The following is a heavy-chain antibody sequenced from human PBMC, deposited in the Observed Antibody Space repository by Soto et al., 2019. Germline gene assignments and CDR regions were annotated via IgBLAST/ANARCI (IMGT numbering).Heavy chain of an antibody. Sequence: GGSLRLSCAASGFTVSSNYMSWVRQAPGKGLEWVSVIYSGGSTYYADSVKGRFTISRDNSKNTRYLQMNSLRAEDTAVYYCARQARSYGSWSRGDYFDYWGQGTLVTVSS. J-gene: IGHJ4*02. CDR2: IYSGGST. CDR1: GFTVSSNY. CDR3: ARQARSYGSWSRGDYFDY. V-gene: IGHV3-53*01. D-gene: IGHD5-18*01.